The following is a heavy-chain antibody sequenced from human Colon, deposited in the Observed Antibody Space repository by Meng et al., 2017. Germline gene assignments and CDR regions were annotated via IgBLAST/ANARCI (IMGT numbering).Heavy chain of an antibody. CDR1: GFTFSHYA. V-gene: IGHV3-30*01. CDR2: ISYDGSDT. D-gene: IGHD1-26*01. Sequence: GESLKISCAASGFTFSHYAVHWVRQAPGKGLEWVAVISYDGSDTYYADSVKGRFTISRDNSKSTLYLQMNSLRTEDTGLYYCARADSFSGSYNAFDIWGQGTMVTVSS. J-gene: IGHJ3*02. CDR3: ARADSFSGSYNAFDI.